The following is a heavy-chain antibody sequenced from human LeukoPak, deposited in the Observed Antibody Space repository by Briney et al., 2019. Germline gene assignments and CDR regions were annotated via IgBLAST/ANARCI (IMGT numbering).Heavy chain of an antibody. CDR1: GFTFSSYA. D-gene: IGHD6-19*01. Sequence: GGSLRLSCAASGFTFSSYAMSWVRQAPRKGLEWVSAISGSGGSTYYADSAKGRFTISRDNSKNTLYLQMNSLRAEDTAVYYCAKHTGYSSGWYAGYFDYWGQGTLVTVSS. CDR2: ISGSGGST. CDR3: AKHTGYSSGWYAGYFDY. J-gene: IGHJ4*02. V-gene: IGHV3-23*01.